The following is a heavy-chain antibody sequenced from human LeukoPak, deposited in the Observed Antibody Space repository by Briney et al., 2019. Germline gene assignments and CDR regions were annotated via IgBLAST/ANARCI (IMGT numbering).Heavy chain of an antibody. D-gene: IGHD3-10*01. J-gene: IGHJ4*02. CDR1: GGSISSYY. Sequence: SEALSLTRTVSGGSISSYYWSWIRQPAGKGLEWIGRIYTSGSTNYNPSLKSRVTMSVDTSKNQFSLKLSSVTAADTAVYYCARVTTYGSGSGVLDYWGQGTLVTVSS. CDR2: IYTSGST. V-gene: IGHV4-4*07. CDR3: ARVTTYGSGSGVLDY.